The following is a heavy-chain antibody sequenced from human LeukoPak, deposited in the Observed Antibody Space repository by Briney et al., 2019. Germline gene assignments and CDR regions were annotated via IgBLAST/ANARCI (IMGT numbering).Heavy chain of an antibody. V-gene: IGHV5-51*01. CDR3: ATQTTVVPPIDY. D-gene: IGHD4-23*01. Sequence: GASLKISCQCSGYIFTTYLIAWVRQLPGKGLEWKGIIYPGDSDTRFSPSFQGQVTISVDKSISTAYLQWSSLKASDTAIYYCATQTTVVPPIDYWGQGTLVTVSS. J-gene: IGHJ4*02. CDR1: GYIFTTYL. CDR2: IYPGDSDT.